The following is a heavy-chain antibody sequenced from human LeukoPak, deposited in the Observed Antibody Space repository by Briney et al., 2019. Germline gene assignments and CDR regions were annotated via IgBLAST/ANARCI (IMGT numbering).Heavy chain of an antibody. CDR1: GGPISSGGYY. V-gene: IGHV4-31*03. J-gene: IGHJ5*02. CDR2: IYYSGST. CDR3: ARAANYDSSGYPLLWFDP. Sequence: SETLSLTCTVSGGPISSGGYYWSWIRQHPGKGLEWIGYIYYSGSTYYNPSLKSRVTISVDTSKNQFSLKLSSVTAADTAVYYCARAANYDSSGYPLLWFDPWGQGTLVTVSS. D-gene: IGHD3-22*01.